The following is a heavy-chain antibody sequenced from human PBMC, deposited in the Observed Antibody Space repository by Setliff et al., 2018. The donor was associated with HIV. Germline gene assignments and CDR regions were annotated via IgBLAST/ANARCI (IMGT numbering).Heavy chain of an antibody. D-gene: IGHD2-2*01. J-gene: IGHJ2*01. CDR2: ISHSGNT. CDR1: GESFSNYH. V-gene: IGHV4-34*01. CDR3: ARDQRLPGVQPPYWYFDL. Sequence: KPSETLSLTCAVFGESFSNYHWNWFRQPPGGGLEWIGEISHSGNTGYNSSLKSRVTISVDTSKKQFSLEMRSLTAADTAIYYCARDQRLPGVQPPYWYFDLWGRGTLVTVSS.